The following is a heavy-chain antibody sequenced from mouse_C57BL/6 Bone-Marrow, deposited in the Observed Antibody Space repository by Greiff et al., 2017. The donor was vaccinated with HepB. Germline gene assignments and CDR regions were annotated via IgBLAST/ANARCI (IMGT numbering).Heavy chain of an antibody. CDR3: ASPYGNSYAMDY. Sequence: DVMLVESGGGLVQPGGSLKLSCAASGFTFSDYYMYWVRQTPEKRLEWVAYISNGGGSTYYPDTVKGRFTISRDNAKNTLYLQMSRLKSEDTAMYYCASPYGNSYAMDYWGQGTSVTVSS. CDR1: GFTFSDYY. J-gene: IGHJ4*01. CDR2: ISNGGGST. D-gene: IGHD2-1*01. V-gene: IGHV5-12*01.